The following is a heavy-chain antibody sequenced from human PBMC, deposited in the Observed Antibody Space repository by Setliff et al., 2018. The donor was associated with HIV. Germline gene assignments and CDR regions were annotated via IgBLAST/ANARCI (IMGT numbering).Heavy chain of an antibody. J-gene: IGHJ6*03. Sequence: PSETLSLTCTVSGGSISSSVYYWGWIRQPPGKGLEWIGNIYYSGSTYYNPSLKSRITISVDTSKNQFSLKLSSVTAADTAVYYCARHYQHSWVGVDYYFMDVWGKGTKVTVSS. CDR1: GGSISSSVYY. CDR3: ARHYQHSWVGVDYYFMDV. V-gene: IGHV4-39*01. D-gene: IGHD1-26*01. CDR2: IYYSGST.